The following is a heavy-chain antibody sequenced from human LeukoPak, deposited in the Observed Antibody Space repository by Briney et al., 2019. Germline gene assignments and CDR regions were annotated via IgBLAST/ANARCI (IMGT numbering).Heavy chain of an antibody. V-gene: IGHV3-23*01. CDR1: GSTFSSYA. D-gene: IGHD6-19*01. CDR3: VRRGDASSGWGDHDF. CDR2: IGGSGDKT. Sequence: PGRSLRLSCAASGSTFSSYAMHWVRQAPGKGLEWVSTIGGSGDKTFYADSVKGRFTISRDNSKNMVHLQMNSLTGEDTALYYCVRRGDASSGWGDHDFWGQGALVTVSS. J-gene: IGHJ4*02.